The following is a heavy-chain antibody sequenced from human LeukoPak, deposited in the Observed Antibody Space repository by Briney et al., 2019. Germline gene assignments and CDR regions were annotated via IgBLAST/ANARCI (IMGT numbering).Heavy chain of an antibody. D-gene: IGHD3-22*01. J-gene: IGHJ4*02. V-gene: IGHV4-4*07. Sequence: SQTLSPTRTVSGGSISSYPRSLIRPPARKRLYWIGRISITGSTSYNPSLKSRVTMSVDTSKNQFSLKLSSVTAADTAVYYCAREAYYDSSGYYYVEVRGTTFDYWGQGTLVTVSS. CDR1: GGSISSYP. CDR3: AREAYYDSSGYYYVEVRGTTFDY. CDR2: ISITGST.